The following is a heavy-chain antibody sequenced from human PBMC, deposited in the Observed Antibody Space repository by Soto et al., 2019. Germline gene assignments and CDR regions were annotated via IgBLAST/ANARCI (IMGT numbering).Heavy chain of an antibody. CDR2: ISGSGGST. D-gene: IGHD5-12*01. V-gene: IGHV3-23*01. CDR1: GFTFSSYA. CDR3: ANLSGSTLYSGYDDYYGMDV. J-gene: IGHJ6*02. Sequence: PGESLKISCAASGFTFSSYAMSWVRQAPGKGLEWVSAISGSGGSTYYADSVKGRFTISRDNSKNTLYLQMNSLRAGDTAVYYCANLSGSTLYSGYDDYYGMDVWGQGTTVTVSS.